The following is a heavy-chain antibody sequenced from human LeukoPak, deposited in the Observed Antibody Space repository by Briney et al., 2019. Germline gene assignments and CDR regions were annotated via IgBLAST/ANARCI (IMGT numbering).Heavy chain of an antibody. CDR1: GGSISSYY. CDR2: IYYSGST. D-gene: IGHD6-19*01. Sequence: SETLSLTCTVSGGSISSYYWSWIRQPPGKGLEWIGYIYYSGSTNYNPSLKSRVTMSVDTSKNQFPLKLSSVTAADTAVYYCARGAGYSSGWGNWFDPWGQGTLVTVSS. CDR3: ARGAGYSSGWGNWFDP. V-gene: IGHV4-59*01. J-gene: IGHJ5*02.